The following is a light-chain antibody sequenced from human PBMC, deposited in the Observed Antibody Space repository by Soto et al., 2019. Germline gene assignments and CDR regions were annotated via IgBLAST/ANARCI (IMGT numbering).Light chain of an antibody. V-gene: IGKV1-9*01. Sequence: DIQLTQSPSFLSASVGDRVTITCRASQGINTYLAWYQQKLGKAPKVLIYDASKLPSGIPSRFSGSGDGTEFNLTTSSLQPEDFATYFCQQLNTFSSFGGGTKVEIK. CDR1: QGINTY. CDR2: DAS. J-gene: IGKJ4*01. CDR3: QQLNTFSS.